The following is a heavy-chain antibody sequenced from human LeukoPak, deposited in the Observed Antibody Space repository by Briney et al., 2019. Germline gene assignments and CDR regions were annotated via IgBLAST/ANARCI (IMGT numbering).Heavy chain of an antibody. D-gene: IGHD2-15*01. J-gene: IGHJ5*02. Sequence: GGSLRLSCAASGFTVSSNYMSWVRQAPGKGLEWVSVIYSGGDTYYADSVKGRFTISRDNSKNTVYLQMNSLRAEDTAVYYCARVKGRDWFDPWGQGTLVTVSS. CDR3: ARVKGRDWFDP. CDR1: GFTVSSNY. V-gene: IGHV3-53*01. CDR2: IYSGGDT.